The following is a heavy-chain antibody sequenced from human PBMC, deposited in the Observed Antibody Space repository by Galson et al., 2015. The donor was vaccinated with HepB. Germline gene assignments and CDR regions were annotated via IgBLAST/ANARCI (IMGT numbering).Heavy chain of an antibody. D-gene: IGHD6-19*01. Sequence: SLRLSCAASGFTFSAYALSWVRQAPGQGLEWVLSISGSGTSIFYADSVKGRFTISRDNSKSTLYLQMSSLSAEDTAVYYCAKGDRWLYYMDVWGKGTTVTVSS. CDR1: GFTFSAYA. CDR2: ISGSGTSI. V-gene: IGHV3-23*01. J-gene: IGHJ6*03. CDR3: AKGDRWLYYMDV.